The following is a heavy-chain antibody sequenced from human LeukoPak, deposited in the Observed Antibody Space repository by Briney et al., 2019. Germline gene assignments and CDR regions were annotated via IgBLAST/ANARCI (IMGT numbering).Heavy chain of an antibody. J-gene: IGHJ4*02. CDR2: ISSGGSTI. Sequence: GGSLRLSCAASGFTFNSYEMNWVRQAPGKGLEWVSYISSGGSTIYYADSVKGRFIISRDNAKNSLYLQMNSLRAEDTAVYYCARGLVGAADYWGQGTLVTVSS. CDR1: GFTFNSYE. V-gene: IGHV3-48*03. D-gene: IGHD1-26*01. CDR3: ARGLVGAADY.